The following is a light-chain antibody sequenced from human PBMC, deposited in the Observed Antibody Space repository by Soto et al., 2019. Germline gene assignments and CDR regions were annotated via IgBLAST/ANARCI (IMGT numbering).Light chain of an antibody. CDR3: QQYGSTPLT. CDR2: GAS. Sequence: IVMTQSPATLSVSPGERANLSCRASQSVGTKLAWYQQTPGQAPRLLIYGASNRATGVPARISGSVSGTEFTLTIASLQSEDFAVDYCQQYGSTPLTFGGGTKVEIK. V-gene: IGKV3-15*01. J-gene: IGKJ4*01. CDR1: QSVGTK.